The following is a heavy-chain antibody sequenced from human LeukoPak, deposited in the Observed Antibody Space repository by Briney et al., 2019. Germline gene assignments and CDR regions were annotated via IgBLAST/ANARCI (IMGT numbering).Heavy chain of an antibody. J-gene: IGHJ4*02. Sequence: GGSLRLSCAATVLTFSSYTLSWVRQAPWKGLEWVSAISGSGGSTYYADSVKGRFTISRDNSKNTLYLQMNSRRAEDTAVYYCAKEIRWGVTTVSHFDYWGQGTLVTVSS. V-gene: IGHV3-23*01. CDR2: ISGSGGST. CDR1: VLTFSSYT. CDR3: AKEIRWGVTTVSHFDY. D-gene: IGHD4-17*01.